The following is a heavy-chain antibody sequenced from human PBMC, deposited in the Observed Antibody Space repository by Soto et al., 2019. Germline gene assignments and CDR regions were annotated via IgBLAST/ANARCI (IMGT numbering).Heavy chain of an antibody. CDR1: GFTFSDYY. CDR2: ISPTGDTI. J-gene: IGHJ4*02. Sequence: GSLRLSCATSGFTFSDYYMSWIRQAPGKGLEWVSYISPTGDTIYYADSVKGRVTVSRDNAKNSLYLEMNGLRAGDTAVYYCVREGSAWSRGYWGQGTMVTVS. V-gene: IGHV3-11*01. D-gene: IGHD6-19*01. CDR3: VREGSAWSRGY.